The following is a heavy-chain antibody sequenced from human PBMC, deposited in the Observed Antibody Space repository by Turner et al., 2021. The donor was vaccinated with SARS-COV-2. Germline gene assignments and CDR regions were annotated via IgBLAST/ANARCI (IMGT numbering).Heavy chain of an antibody. Sequence: EVQLVESGGGLVQTGGSLRLYCAASGVIVYRNYMSWVRQAPGKGLEWVSLMYSGGDTFYAESVKGRFTISRDHSKNTLYLQMNSLRVEDTAVYYCARGLGYTYPFDYWGQGTLVTVSS. CDR1: GVIVYRNY. CDR2: MYSGGDT. CDR3: ARGLGYTYPFDY. D-gene: IGHD5-18*01. V-gene: IGHV3-66*01. J-gene: IGHJ4*02.